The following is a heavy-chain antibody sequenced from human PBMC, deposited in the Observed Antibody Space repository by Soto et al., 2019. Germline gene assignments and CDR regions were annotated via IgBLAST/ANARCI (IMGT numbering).Heavy chain of an antibody. D-gene: IGHD2-15*01. Sequence: LRLSCAASVFSFKDYAMSWVRQAPGKGLQWVSIIIANGGTFYADSVKGRFTISRDNSKNTVYLQMSSLRVEDTAIYYCARDYTVAADPSSVILFDYWGQGALVTVSS. J-gene: IGHJ4*02. V-gene: IGHV3-23*01. CDR1: VFSFKDYA. CDR2: IIANGGT. CDR3: ARDYTVAADPSSVILFDY.